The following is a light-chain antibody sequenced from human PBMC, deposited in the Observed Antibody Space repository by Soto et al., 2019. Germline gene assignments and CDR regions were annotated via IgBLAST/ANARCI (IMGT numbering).Light chain of an antibody. CDR1: QAISSS. V-gene: IGKV1-9*01. CDR3: QQLNSYPWT. CDR2: AAS. J-gene: IGKJ1*01. Sequence: DIQLTQSPSFLSASVGDRVTITCRASQAISSSLAWFQQRPGKAPKVLIYAASTLQSGVPSRFSGSGSGTEFTLTISSLQPEDFATYFCQQLNSYPWTFGQGTKVEIK.